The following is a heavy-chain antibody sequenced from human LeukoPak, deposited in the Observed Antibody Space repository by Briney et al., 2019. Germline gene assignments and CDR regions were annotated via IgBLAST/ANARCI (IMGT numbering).Heavy chain of an antibody. V-gene: IGHV3-23*01. CDR3: AKMAYNYVNY. Sequence: GGSLRLSCAASGFTVSSNYMSWVRQAPGKGLEWVSGISSSGGSPSYADSVKGRFAISRDNSKDTLYLQMNNLRAEDTAVYYCAKMAYNYVNYWGQGTLVTVSS. D-gene: IGHD2-21*01. CDR1: GFTVSSNY. J-gene: IGHJ4*02. CDR2: ISSSGGSP.